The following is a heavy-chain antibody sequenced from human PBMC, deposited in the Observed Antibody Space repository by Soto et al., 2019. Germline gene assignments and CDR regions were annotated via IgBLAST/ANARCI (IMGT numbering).Heavy chain of an antibody. D-gene: IGHD6-13*01. V-gene: IGHV4-30-4*08. CDR1: CHSISNIDSF. CDR3: VRDVGIAASGTSGNDYFYGIAV. Sequence: RLEESGPGLVKPAQTLSLSCNVTCHSISNIDSFWTWIRQPPGKRLEWLGFISTFGTTNYKPSLKTRLTISLDRSKNQISLELTSVTAADTAVYYCVRDVGIAASGTSGNDYFYGIAVWGQGTTVIVSS. CDR2: ISTFGTT. J-gene: IGHJ6*02.